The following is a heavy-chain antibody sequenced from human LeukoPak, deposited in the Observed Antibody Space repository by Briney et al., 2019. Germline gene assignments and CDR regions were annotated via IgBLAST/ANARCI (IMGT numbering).Heavy chain of an antibody. CDR2: IKKDGSEK. V-gene: IGHV3-7*01. CDR3: ARLGTGTCARDY. Sequence: GGSLRLSCAASGFTFSSYLMSWVRQAPGKGLEWVANIKKDGSEKYYVDSMKGRFAISRDNAKKSLYLQMNSLRAEDTAVYYCARLGTGTCARDYWGQGTLVTVSS. CDR1: GFTFSSYL. J-gene: IGHJ4*02. D-gene: IGHD1-1*01.